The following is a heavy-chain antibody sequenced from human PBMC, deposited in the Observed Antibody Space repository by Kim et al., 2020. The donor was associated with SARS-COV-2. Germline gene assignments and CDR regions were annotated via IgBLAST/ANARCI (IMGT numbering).Heavy chain of an antibody. D-gene: IGHD5-12*01. V-gene: IGHV1-69*04. J-gene: IGHJ5*02. CDR1: GGTFSSYA. Sequence: SVKVSCKASGGTFSSYAISWVRQAPGQGLEWMGRIIPILGIANYAQKFQGRVTITADKSTSTAYMELSSLRSEDTAVYYCARDLGVATASNWFDPWGQGTLVTVSS. CDR2: IIPILGIA. CDR3: ARDLGVATASNWFDP.